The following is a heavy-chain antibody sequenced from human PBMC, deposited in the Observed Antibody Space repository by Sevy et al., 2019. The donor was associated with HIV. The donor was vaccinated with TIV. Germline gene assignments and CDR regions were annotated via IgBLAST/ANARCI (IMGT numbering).Heavy chain of an antibody. CDR3: SRDHFCSGGSCRDYYYYYGMDV. V-gene: IGHV3-48*02. Sequence: GGSLRLSCAASGFTFSSYSMNWVRQAPGKGLEWVSYISSSSTIYYAHSVKGRFTISRDNAKNSLYLQMNSLRDEDTAVYYCSRDHFCSGGSCRDYYYYYGMDVWGQGTTVTVSS. CDR2: ISSSSTI. CDR1: GFTFSSYS. J-gene: IGHJ6*02. D-gene: IGHD2-15*01.